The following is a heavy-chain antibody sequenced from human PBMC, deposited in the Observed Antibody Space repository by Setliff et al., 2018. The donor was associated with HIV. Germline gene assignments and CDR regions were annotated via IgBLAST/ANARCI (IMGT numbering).Heavy chain of an antibody. Sequence: GGSLRLSCAASGFTFSPYWMHWVRQAPGKGLVWVSRINSDGTSTTYADSVKGRFTISRDNSKNTLYLQMNTLRPEDTALFYCVKDSLHTGGYFENWGQGALVTVSS. D-gene: IGHD7-27*01. CDR1: GFTFSPYW. CDR2: INSDGTST. CDR3: VKDSLHTGGYFEN. J-gene: IGHJ4*02. V-gene: IGHV3-74*03.